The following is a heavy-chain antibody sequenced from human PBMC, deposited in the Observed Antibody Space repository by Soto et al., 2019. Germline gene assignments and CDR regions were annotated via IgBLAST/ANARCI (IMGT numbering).Heavy chain of an antibody. CDR2: IYWHDDK. J-gene: IGHJ4*02. CDR1: GFSLSTTGVG. D-gene: IGHD6-13*01. CDR3: AHRGGAAVGLYYFDY. Sequence: SCPTLVNPPQTLTLTCTFSGFSLSTTGVGVSWIRQPPGKALEWLALIYWHDDKRYSPSLKSRLTITKDTSKNQVVLTMTNMDPVDTATYYCAHRGGAAVGLYYFDYWGQGALVTVSS. V-gene: IGHV2-5*01.